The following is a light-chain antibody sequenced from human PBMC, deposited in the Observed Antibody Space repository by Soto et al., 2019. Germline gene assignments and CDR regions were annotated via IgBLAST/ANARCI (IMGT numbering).Light chain of an antibody. J-gene: IGKJ4*01. CDR2: KTS. CDR1: QTISNW. Sequence: DILMTQSPSTLSASVGDRVTITCRASQTISNWLAWYQQKPEKAPKFLIYKTSSLQSGVPSRFSGSGSGTEYTLTISSLQADDFATYYCLQYDSFPLTFGGGTKVDIK. V-gene: IGKV1-5*03. CDR3: LQYDSFPLT.